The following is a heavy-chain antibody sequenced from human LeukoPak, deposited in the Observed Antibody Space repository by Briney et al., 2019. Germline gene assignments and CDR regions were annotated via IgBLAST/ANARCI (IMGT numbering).Heavy chain of an antibody. CDR1: GGSFSGYY. CDR2: INHSGST. D-gene: IGHD2-2*01. Sequence: SETLSLTCAVYGGSFSGYYWIWIRQPPGKGREWMGEINHSGSTNYNPSLKSRVTISVDTSKTQFSMKLSSVTAADTAVYYCARVRYCSSTSCYRRRIYLDYWGQGTLVTVSS. V-gene: IGHV4-34*01. CDR3: ARVRYCSSTSCYRRRIYLDY. J-gene: IGHJ4*02.